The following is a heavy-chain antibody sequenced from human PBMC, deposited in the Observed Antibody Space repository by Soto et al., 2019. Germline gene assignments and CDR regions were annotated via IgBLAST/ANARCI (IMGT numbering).Heavy chain of an antibody. CDR3: ARARREYHTSLTGYHQSYSHDMDV. J-gene: IGHJ6*02. D-gene: IGHD3-9*01. CDR1: GFRFSSYA. V-gene: IGHV3-23*01. Sequence: GGSLRLSCAASGFRFSSYAMSWVRQAPGKGLEWVSVINGEGVATYYADSVKGRSTISRDNSKNTLYLQMNSLRAEDTAVYYCARARREYHTSLTGYHQSYSHDMDVWGQGTTVTVSS. CDR2: INGEGVAT.